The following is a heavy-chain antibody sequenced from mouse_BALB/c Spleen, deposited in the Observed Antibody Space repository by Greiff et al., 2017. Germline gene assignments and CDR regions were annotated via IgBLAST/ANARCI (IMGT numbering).Heavy chain of an antibody. V-gene: IGHV1S56*01. D-gene: IGHD4-1*01. CDR1: GYTFTSYY. J-gene: IGHJ2*01. CDR3: ATNWDTDY. CDR2: IYPGDGST. Sequence: QVHVKQSGPELVKPGASVKMSCKASGYTFTSYYIHWVKQRPGQGLEWIGWIYPGDGSTKYNEKFKGKTTLTADKSSSTAYMLLSSLTSEDSAIYFCATNWDTDYWGQGTTLTVSS.